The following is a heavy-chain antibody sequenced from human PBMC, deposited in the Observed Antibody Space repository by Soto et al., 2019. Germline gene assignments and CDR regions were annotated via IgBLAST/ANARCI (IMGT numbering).Heavy chain of an antibody. J-gene: IGHJ4*02. D-gene: IGHD1-7*01. Sequence: GGSLRLSCAASGFTFSSYAMSWVRQAPGKGLEWVSTITDSGGTTYHADSVKGRFTISRDNSKNTQYLQMNSLRAEDTAVYYCAPGADRTKVRLGWGQGTLVTVSS. CDR2: ITDSGGTT. V-gene: IGHV3-23*01. CDR1: GFTFSSYA. CDR3: APGADRTKVRLG.